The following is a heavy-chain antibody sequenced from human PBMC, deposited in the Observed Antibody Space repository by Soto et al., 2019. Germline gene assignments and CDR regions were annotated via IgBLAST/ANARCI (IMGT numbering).Heavy chain of an antibody. D-gene: IGHD1-1*01. Sequence: QMQLVESGGGVVQPGRSLRLSCVASGFPFREFGMHWVRQAPGKGLEWVALISYDGSDYADSVKGRFTISRDDSRDTLFLHMDNLRPDTGVYYCARRWNYYLDFWGQGTLVAVSS. CDR2: ISYDGSD. CDR3: ARRWNYYLDF. CDR1: GFPFREFG. V-gene: IGHV3-33*05. J-gene: IGHJ4*02.